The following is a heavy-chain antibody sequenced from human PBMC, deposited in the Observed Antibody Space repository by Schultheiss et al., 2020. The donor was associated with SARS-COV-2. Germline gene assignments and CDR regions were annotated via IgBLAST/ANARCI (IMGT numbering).Heavy chain of an antibody. J-gene: IGHJ4*02. CDR3: ARESPVTMTTVTDFDY. CDR2: IYGGGNT. V-gene: IGHV3-NL1*01. Sequence: GESLKISCAASGLTFSSHGMHWVRQAPGKGLEWVSVIYGGGNTYYADSVKGRFTISRHNSKNTLYLQMNSLRVEDTAIYYCARESPVTMTTVTDFDYWGQGTLVTVSS. D-gene: IGHD4-17*01. CDR1: GLTFSSHG.